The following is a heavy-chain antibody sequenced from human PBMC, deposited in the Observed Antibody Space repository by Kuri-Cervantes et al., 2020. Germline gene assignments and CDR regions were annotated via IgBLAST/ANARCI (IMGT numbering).Heavy chain of an antibody. D-gene: IGHD6-13*01. J-gene: IGHJ3*02. Sequence: SETLSLTCTVSGGSVSSGSYYWSWIRQPPGKGLEWIGYIYYSGSTNYNPSLKSRVTISVDTSKNQFSLKLSSVTAADTAVYYCARHIIAAAGTGDAFDIWGQGTMVTVSS. CDR3: ARHIIAAAGTGDAFDI. CDR1: GGSVSSGSYY. V-gene: IGHV4-61*01. CDR2: IYYSGST.